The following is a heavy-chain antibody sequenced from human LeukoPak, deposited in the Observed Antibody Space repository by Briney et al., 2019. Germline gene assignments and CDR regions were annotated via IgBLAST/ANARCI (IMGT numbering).Heavy chain of an antibody. J-gene: IGHJ4*02. CDR2: ISPYNGNT. CDR1: GYDFTSVG. V-gene: IGHV1-18*01. D-gene: IGHD6-19*01. CDR3: ARAGPGSGWYFDY. Sequence: ASARVSCKASGYDFTSVGITWARRAPGQGLEWMGWISPYNGNTRYAQKFQGRVAMTTDTSTTTAYMELKGLRFNDTAVYYCARAGPGSGWYFDYWGQGTLVTVSS.